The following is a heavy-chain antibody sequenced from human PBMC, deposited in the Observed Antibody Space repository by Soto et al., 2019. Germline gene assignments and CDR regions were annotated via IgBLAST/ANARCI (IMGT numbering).Heavy chain of an antibody. D-gene: IGHD3-3*01. CDR1: GDSVSSNSAA. CDR2: TYYRSKWYN. J-gene: IGHJ6*02. Sequence: SQTLSLTCAISGDSVSSNSAAWNWIRQSPSRGLEWLGRTYYRSKWYNDYAVSVKSRITINPDTSKNQFSLQLNPVTPEDTAVYYCARAPSYDFWSGYPIDYYYYYGMDVWGQGTTVTVSS. V-gene: IGHV6-1*01. CDR3: ARAPSYDFWSGYPIDYYYYYGMDV.